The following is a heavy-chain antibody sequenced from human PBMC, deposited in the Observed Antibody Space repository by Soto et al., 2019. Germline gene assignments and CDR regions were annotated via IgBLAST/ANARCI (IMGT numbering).Heavy chain of an antibody. CDR3: ARICAREWPRCFDY. CDR2: IIPIFRTA. V-gene: IGHV1-69*13. J-gene: IGHJ4*01. D-gene: IGHD3-3*01. CDR1: GVTLSSYA. Sequence: ASVKVSCKDSGVTLSSYAISWVRQAHGQGLECMRGIIPIFRTANYAQKFQGRVTINPNESTRKAYMGLISLSSGDRAVYYAARICAREWPRCFDYWG.